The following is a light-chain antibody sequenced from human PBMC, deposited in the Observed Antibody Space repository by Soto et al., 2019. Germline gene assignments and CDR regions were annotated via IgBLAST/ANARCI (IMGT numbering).Light chain of an antibody. CDR1: QSVSSD. V-gene: IGKV3-15*01. CDR2: GAS. CDR3: QQYNKWPPT. J-gene: IGKJ5*01. Sequence: EIVMTQSPATLSVSPGERATLSCRASQSVSSDLAWYQQKPGQAPRLLIYGASTRAIGIPARFSGGGSGTEFTLTISSLQSEDFAVYYCQQYNKWPPTFGQGTRLEIK.